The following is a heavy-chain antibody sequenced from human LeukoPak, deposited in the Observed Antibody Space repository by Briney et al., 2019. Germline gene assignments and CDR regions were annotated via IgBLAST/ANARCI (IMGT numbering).Heavy chain of an antibody. CDR1: GGSISSSSYY. CDR3: ARVEGFRAFDI. Sequence: SETLSLTCTVSGGSISSSSYYWGWIRQPPGKGLEWIGYISYSGSTNYNPSLKSRVTISVDKSKNQFSLKLSSVTAADTAVYYCARVEGFRAFDIWGQGTMVTVSS. CDR2: ISYSGST. J-gene: IGHJ3*02. V-gene: IGHV4-61*05.